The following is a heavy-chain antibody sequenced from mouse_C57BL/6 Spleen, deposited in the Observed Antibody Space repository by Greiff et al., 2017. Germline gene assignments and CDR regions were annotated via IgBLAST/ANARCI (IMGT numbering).Heavy chain of an antibody. CDR3: ARTPLTTVVATEAMDY. CDR1: GYTFTSYW. D-gene: IGHD1-1*01. CDR2: IDPSDSET. Sequence: QVQLQQPGAELVRPGSSVKLSCKASGYTFTSYWMHWVKQRPIQGLEWIGNIDPSDSETHYNQKFKDKATLTVDKSSSTAYMQLSSLTSEDSAVYYCARTPLTTVVATEAMDYWGQGTSVTVSS. J-gene: IGHJ4*01. V-gene: IGHV1-52*01.